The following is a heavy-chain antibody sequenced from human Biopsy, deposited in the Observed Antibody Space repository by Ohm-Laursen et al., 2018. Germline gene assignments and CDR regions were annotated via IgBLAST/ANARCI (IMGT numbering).Heavy chain of an antibody. CDR3: ARTNRREDGTTPLRRLIWNFDY. J-gene: IGHJ4*02. D-gene: IGHD3-16*01. Sequence: TQTLPLTCSFAGFSLSTSEMYVSWIRQPPGKALEWLARLDWDDTKYYSSSLKTRLSISKDTPKNQVVLTMTDMDPVDTATYYCARTNRREDGTTPLRRLIWNFDYWGQGTLVTVSS. CDR2: LDWDDTK. CDR1: GFSLSTSEMY. V-gene: IGHV2-70*11.